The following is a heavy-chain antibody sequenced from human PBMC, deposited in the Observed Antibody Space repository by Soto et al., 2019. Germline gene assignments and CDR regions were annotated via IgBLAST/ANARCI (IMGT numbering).Heavy chain of an antibody. CDR3: AKDVHYDIVTGIEYFHH. Sequence: PGGSLRLSCAASGFTFSSYAMSWVRRAPGKGLEWVSAISGSARSTKYADSVKGRFTISRDNSKNTLFLQMSSLRAEDTSLYFCAKDVHYDIVTGIEYFHHWAQGTQVTVSS. CDR2: ISGSARST. CDR1: GFTFSSYA. V-gene: IGHV3-23*01. D-gene: IGHD3-9*01. J-gene: IGHJ1*01.